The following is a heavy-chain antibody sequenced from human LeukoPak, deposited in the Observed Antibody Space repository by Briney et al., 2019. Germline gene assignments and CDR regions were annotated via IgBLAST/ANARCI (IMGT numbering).Heavy chain of an antibody. CDR3: ARDLWCGADCYGTFDI. Sequence: GRSLRLSCAPSRFIFSNYGMHCVRQAPGKGREWGALTWYDESKKYYADSVKGRFTISRDNSKNTLYLQMDSLRAEDTAVYYCARDLWCGADCYGTFDIWGQGTMVSVSS. CDR1: RFIFSNYG. CDR2: TWYDESKK. D-gene: IGHD2-21*02. V-gene: IGHV3-33*01. J-gene: IGHJ3*02.